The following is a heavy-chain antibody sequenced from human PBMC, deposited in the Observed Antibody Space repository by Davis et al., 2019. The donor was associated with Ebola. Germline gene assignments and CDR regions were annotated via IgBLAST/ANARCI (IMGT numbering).Heavy chain of an antibody. CDR1: GGSFSGYY. J-gene: IGHJ6*02. Sequence: MPSETLSLTCAVYGGSFSGYYWSWIRQPPGKGLEWIGYIYYSGSTNYNPSLKSRVTISVDTSKDQFSLKLSSVTAADTAVYYCARDSRYPQDIVVVPAAQEPYYYGMDVWGQGTTVTVSS. CDR2: IYYSGST. V-gene: IGHV4-59*12. D-gene: IGHD2-2*01. CDR3: ARDSRYPQDIVVVPAAQEPYYYGMDV.